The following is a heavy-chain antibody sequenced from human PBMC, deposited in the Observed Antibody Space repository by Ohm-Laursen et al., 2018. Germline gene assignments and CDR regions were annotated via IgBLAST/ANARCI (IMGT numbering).Heavy chain of an antibody. J-gene: IGHJ3*02. CDR3: AREGLGGGAFDI. CDR2: IYPSSDNK. V-gene: IGHV1-46*01. D-gene: IGHD3-10*01. Sequence: SVMVSCRASGYTFSSNYIHWVRQAPGQGLEWMGVIYPSSDNKRFSQKFQGRVTMTIDTSTSTFYMDLSSLKPEDTAVYYCAREGLGGGAFDIWGQGTMVTVSS. CDR1: GYTFSSNY.